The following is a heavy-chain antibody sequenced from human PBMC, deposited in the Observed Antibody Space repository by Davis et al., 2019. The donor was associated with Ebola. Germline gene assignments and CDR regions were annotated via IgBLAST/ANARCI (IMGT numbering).Heavy chain of an antibody. CDR2: IYYRGHA. CDR3: ATLRGVAARLSIFDY. Sequence: GSLRLSCTVSGGSISSYYWSWIRQPPGKGLECLGYIYYRGHANYNPSLKSRVTMSVDTSKNQFSLRLSSVTAADTAVYYCATLRGVAARLSIFDYWGQGMLVTVSS. J-gene: IGHJ4*02. V-gene: IGHV4-59*01. CDR1: GGSISSYY. D-gene: IGHD6-6*01.